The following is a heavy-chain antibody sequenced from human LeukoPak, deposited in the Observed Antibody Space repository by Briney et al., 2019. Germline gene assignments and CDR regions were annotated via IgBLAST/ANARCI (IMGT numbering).Heavy chain of an antibody. J-gene: IGHJ4*02. CDR3: ARVTVYYDSSGYFDY. Sequence: GGSLRLSCAASGFIFDNYGMSWVRQAPGKGLEWVSGNNWNGAGTGYADSVKGRFTISRDKAKNSLYLQMNSLRAEDTALYYCARVTVYYDSSGYFDYWGQGTLVTVSS. V-gene: IGHV3-20*04. CDR1: GFIFDNYG. D-gene: IGHD3-22*01. CDR2: NNWNGAGT.